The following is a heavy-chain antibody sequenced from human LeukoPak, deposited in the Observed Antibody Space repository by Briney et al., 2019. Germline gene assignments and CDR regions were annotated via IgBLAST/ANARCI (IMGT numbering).Heavy chain of an antibody. CDR1: GNTFSDYY. CDR3: ARDSTIRNYYYGMDV. Sequence: ASVKVSCKASGNTFSDYYVHWVRQAPGQGLEWMGWINPNSGGTACAQNFQGRVTMTRDTSISTAYMELSRLRSDDTAVYYCARDSTIRNYYYGMDVWGQGTTVTVSS. D-gene: IGHD4/OR15-4a*01. V-gene: IGHV1-2*02. J-gene: IGHJ6*02. CDR2: INPNSGGT.